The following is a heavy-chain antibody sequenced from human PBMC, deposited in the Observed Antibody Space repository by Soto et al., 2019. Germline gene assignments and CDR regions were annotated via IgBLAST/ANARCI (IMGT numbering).Heavy chain of an antibody. CDR2: IYYSGST. CDR3: ARDQGIAARPYYSSYGMDV. J-gene: IGHJ6*02. CDR1: GGSISSYY. V-gene: IGHV4-59*01. Sequence: PSETLSLTFTVPGGSISSYYWSWIRQPPGKGLEWIGYIYYSGSTNYNPSLKSRVTISVDTSKNQFSLKLSSVTAADTAVYYCARDQGIAARPYYSSYGMDVRGQGTTLTVSS. D-gene: IGHD6-13*01.